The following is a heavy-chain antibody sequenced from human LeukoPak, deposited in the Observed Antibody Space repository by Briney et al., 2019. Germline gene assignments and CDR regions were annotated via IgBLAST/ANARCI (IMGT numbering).Heavy chain of an antibody. J-gene: IGHJ4*02. CDR3: AKDPPTAGTTFDY. V-gene: IGHV3-23*01. CDR1: GFTFSNYA. D-gene: IGHD6-13*01. Sequence: GGSLRLSCAASGFTFSNYAMSWVRQAPGEGLEWVSTISGSGDSTYYADSVKGRFTISRDNSKNTLFLQMNNLRGEDTAAYYCAKDPPTAGTTFDYWGLGALVTVSS. CDR2: ISGSGDST.